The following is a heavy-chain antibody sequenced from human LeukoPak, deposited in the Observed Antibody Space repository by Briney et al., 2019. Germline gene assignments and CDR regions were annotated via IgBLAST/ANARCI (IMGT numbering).Heavy chain of an antibody. J-gene: IGHJ6*03. CDR2: ISGSGGST. CDR1: GFTFSSYA. V-gene: IGHV3-23*01. Sequence: PGGSLRLSCAASGFTFSSYAMSWVRQAPGKGLEWVSAISGSGGSTYYADSVKGRFTISRDNSKNTLYLQMNSLRAEDTAVYYCAKDAGLAYYDFWSGSNYYYYYMDVWGKGTTVTVSS. D-gene: IGHD3-3*01. CDR3: AKDAGLAYYDFWSGSNYYYYYMDV.